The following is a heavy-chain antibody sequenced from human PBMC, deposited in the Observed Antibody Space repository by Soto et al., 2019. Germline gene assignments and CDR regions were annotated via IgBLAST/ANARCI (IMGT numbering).Heavy chain of an antibody. D-gene: IGHD3-10*01. CDR1: GFTFHDYA. CDR2: ISWNSGNI. V-gene: IGHV3-9*01. J-gene: IGHJ6*03. Sequence: EVQLVESGGGLVQPGRSLRLSCAASGFTFHDYAMHWVRQAPGKGLEWVSGISWNSGNIGYAESVKGRFTISRDNAKNSLFLQMNTLRTEDTALYYCHRGDMVRGLPNNYDYMDVWGKGTTVTVSS. CDR3: HRGDMVRGLPNNYDYMDV.